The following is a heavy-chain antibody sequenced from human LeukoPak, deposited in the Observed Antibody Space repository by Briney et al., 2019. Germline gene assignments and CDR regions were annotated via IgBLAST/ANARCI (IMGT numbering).Heavy chain of an antibody. CDR1: GFTFSSYA. CDR3: AKGGGSYYLPFDP. J-gene: IGHJ5*02. V-gene: IGHV3-23*01. CDR2: ISGSGGST. Sequence: GGSLRLSCAASGFTFSSYAMSWVRQAPGKGLEWVSAISGSGGSTYYADSVKGRFTISRDNSKNTLYLHVHSLRPEDTAVYYCAKGGGSYYLPFDPWGQGTLVTVSS. D-gene: IGHD1-26*01.